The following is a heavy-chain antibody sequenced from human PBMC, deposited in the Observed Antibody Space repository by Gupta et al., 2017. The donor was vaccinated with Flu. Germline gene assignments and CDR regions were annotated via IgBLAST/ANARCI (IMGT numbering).Heavy chain of an antibody. Sequence: QVHLVQSGAEVKKPGASVMVSCKFSGHTPTDLSIHWVRQAPARGLEWMGAFDGEDGEAIYSQKFQGRVTMTKDTSADTAYMEMSRLRSEDTAVYYCATVAAAGNLDYWGQGTPVTVSS. CDR2: FDGEDGEA. CDR3: ATVAAAGNLDY. CDR1: GHTPTDLS. V-gene: IGHV1-24*01. J-gene: IGHJ4*02. D-gene: IGHD6-13*01.